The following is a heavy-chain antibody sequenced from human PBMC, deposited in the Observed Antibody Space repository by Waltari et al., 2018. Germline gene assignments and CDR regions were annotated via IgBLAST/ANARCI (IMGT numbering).Heavy chain of an antibody. CDR1: GFTFSNAW. CDR2: IKSKTDGGTT. Sequence: EVQLVESGGGLVKPGGSLRLSCAASGFTFSNAWMGWVRQAPGKGLEWVGRIKSKTDGGTTDYAAPVKGRFTISRDDSKNTLYLQMNSPKTEDTAVYYCTSGSYLYYYGMDVWGQGTTVTVSS. D-gene: IGHD1-26*01. V-gene: IGHV3-15*01. J-gene: IGHJ6*02. CDR3: TSGSYLYYYGMDV.